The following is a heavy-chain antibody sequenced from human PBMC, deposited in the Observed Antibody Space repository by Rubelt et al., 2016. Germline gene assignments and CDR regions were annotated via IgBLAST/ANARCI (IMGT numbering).Heavy chain of an antibody. Sequence: QVQLQQWGAGLLKPSETLSLTCAVYGGSFSGYYWSWIRQPPGKGLEWIGEINHSGSTNYNPSLKGGVTITVDTSRNQFSLKWSSVTAADTAVYYCARDYRAVAGIALDYWGQGTLVTVSS. CDR1: GGSFSGYY. CDR2: INHSGST. D-gene: IGHD6-19*01. CDR3: ARDYRAVAGIALDY. J-gene: IGHJ4*02. V-gene: IGHV4-34*01.